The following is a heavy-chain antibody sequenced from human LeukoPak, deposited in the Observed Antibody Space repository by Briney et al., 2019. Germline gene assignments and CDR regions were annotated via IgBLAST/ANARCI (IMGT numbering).Heavy chain of an antibody. D-gene: IGHD3-10*01. CDR3: AKDLYYYGSGSPTQDY. CDR2: ISGSGGST. CDR1: GFTFSSYA. Sequence: GGSLRLSCAASGFTFSSYAMSWVRQAPGKGLEWVSAISGSGGSTYYADSVKGRFTISRDNSKNTLCLQMNSLRAEDTAVYYCAKDLYYYGSGSPTQDYWGQGTLVTVSS. J-gene: IGHJ4*02. V-gene: IGHV3-23*01.